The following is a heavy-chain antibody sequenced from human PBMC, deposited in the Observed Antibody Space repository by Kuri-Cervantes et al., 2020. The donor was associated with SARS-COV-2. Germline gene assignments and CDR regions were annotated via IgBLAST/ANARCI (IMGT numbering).Heavy chain of an antibody. CDR2: ISAYNGNT. V-gene: IGHV1-18*01. Sequence: ASVKVSCKASGYTFTSYGISWVRQAPGQGLEWMGWISAYNGNTNYAQKLQGRVTMTTDTSTSTAYMELRSPRSDDTAVYYCAREAWEDYYYYYYMDVWGKGTTVTVSS. D-gene: IGHD1-26*01. CDR1: GYTFTSYG. CDR3: AREAWEDYYYYYYMDV. J-gene: IGHJ6*03.